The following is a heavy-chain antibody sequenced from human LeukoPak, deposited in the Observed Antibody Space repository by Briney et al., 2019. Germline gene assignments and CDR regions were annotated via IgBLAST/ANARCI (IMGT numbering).Heavy chain of an antibody. CDR2: IYTSGST. V-gene: IGHV4-61*02. CDR3: ATASPSYTFRSGPAPDYNYYGMPA. CDR1: GGSISIGGYY. Sequence: SETLSLTCTVSGGSISIGGYYWSWIRQPAGKGLEWIGRIYTSGSTNYNPSLKSRVTMSVDTSKNQFSLKLSSVTAADTALDYCATASPSYTFRSGPAPDYNYYGMPAWGPGTTVTASS. D-gene: IGHD3-3*01. J-gene: IGHJ6*02.